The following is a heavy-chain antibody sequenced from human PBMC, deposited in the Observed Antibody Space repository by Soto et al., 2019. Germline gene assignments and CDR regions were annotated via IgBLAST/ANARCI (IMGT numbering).Heavy chain of an antibody. CDR3: ARDLTRQAHRFPYYYYGMDV. V-gene: IGHV1-46*01. Sequence: ASVKVSCKTSGYIFTSYGIGWARQAPGQGLEWMGIINPSGGSTSYAQKFQGRVTMTRDTSTSTVYMELSSLRSEDTAVYYCARDLTRQAHRFPYYYYGMDVWGQGTTVTVSS. D-gene: IGHD2-21*01. J-gene: IGHJ6*02. CDR1: GYIFTSYG. CDR2: INPSGGST.